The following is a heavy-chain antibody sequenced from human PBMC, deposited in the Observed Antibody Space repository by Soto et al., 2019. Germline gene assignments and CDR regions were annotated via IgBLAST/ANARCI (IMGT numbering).Heavy chain of an antibody. CDR1: GGTFISYA. CDR2: IIPISDTT. J-gene: IGHJ6*02. CDR3: ARSQGSSTSLEIYYYYYYGMDV. D-gene: IGHD2-2*01. V-gene: IGHV1-69*01. Sequence: QVQLVQSGAEVKKPGSSVKVSCKASGGTFISYAISWVRQAPGQGLEWMGGIIPISDTTNYAQKFQGRVTITADESTCTAYMELSSLRSEDTAVYYCARSQGSSTSLEIYYYYYYGMDVWGQGTTVTVSS.